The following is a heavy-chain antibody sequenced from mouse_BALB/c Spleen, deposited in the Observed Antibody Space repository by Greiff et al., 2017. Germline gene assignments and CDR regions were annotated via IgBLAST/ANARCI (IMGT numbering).Heavy chain of an antibody. CDR2: IDPANGNT. Sequence: EVKLQESGAELVKPGASVKLSCTASGFNIKDTYMHWVKQRPEQGLEWIGRIDPANGNTKYDPKFQGKATITADTSSNTAYLQLSSLTSEDTAVYYCARRGSSYGGYFDVWGAGTTVTVSS. D-gene: IGHD1-1*01. CDR1: GFNIKDTY. V-gene: IGHV14-3*02. J-gene: IGHJ1*01. CDR3: ARRGSSYGGYFDV.